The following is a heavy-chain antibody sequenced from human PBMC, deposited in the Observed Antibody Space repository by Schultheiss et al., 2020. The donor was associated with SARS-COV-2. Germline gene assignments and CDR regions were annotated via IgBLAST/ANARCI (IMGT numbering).Heavy chain of an antibody. Sequence: GGSLRLSCAASGFTFSSYAMSWVRQAPGKGLEWVSYISSSSSYRNYADSVKGRFTISRDNAKNSLYLQMNSLRAEDTAVYYCARAVAGTRLFDYWGQGTLVTV. D-gene: IGHD6-19*01. J-gene: IGHJ4*02. CDR2: ISSSSSYR. CDR3: ARAVAGTRLFDY. V-gene: IGHV3-21*05. CDR1: GFTFSSYA.